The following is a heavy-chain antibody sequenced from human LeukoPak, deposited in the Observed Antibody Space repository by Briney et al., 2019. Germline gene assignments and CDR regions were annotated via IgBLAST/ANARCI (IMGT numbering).Heavy chain of an antibody. CDR1: EFSVSSKY. V-gene: IGHV3-53*01. CDR2: IYSGGAT. Sequence: GESLRLSCALSEFSVSSKYMNWVRPAPEKGLEWGAFIYSGGATYYEDSVRGRFTISRDNSKNMVSLQMTSLGAEDTAVYYCARGRFGGPDDYWGQGTLVTVSS. CDR3: ARGRFGGPDDY. J-gene: IGHJ4*02. D-gene: IGHD4-23*01.